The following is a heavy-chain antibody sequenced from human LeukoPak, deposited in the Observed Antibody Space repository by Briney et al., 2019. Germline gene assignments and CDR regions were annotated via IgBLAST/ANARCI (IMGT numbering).Heavy chain of an antibody. V-gene: IGHV3-48*03. J-gene: IGHJ4*02. CDR1: GFTFINYE. Sequence: TGGSLRLSCAASGFTFINYEMNRGRQAPRKGLECVSYITTSGRTTNYAHTVKGRFTIPRDNAKNSVFLQMSSLRAEDTAIYYCARGSTSWYYFDYWGQGSLVTVSS. CDR2: ITTSGRTT. D-gene: IGHD2-2*01. CDR3: ARGSTSWYYFDY.